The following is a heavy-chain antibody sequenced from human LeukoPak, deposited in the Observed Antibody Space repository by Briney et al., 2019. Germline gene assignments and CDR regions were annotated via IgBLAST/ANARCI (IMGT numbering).Heavy chain of an antibody. CDR2: ISYDGSTK. V-gene: IGHV3-30*01. CDR1: GFTFSSYA. Sequence: GRSLRLSCAASGFTFSSYAMHWVRQAPGKGLEWVAVISYDGSTKYYADSVKGRFTISRDNSKNTLYLQMNSLRAEDTAVYYCARVALRFLEWYNFDYWGQGTLVTVSS. J-gene: IGHJ4*02. CDR3: ARVALRFLEWYNFDY. D-gene: IGHD3-3*01.